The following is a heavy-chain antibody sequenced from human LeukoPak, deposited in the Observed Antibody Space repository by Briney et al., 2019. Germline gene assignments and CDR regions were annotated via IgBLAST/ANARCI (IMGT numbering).Heavy chain of an antibody. Sequence: SVKVPCKASGGTFSSYAISWVRQAPGQGLEWMGGIIPIFGTANYAQKFQGRVTITADESTSTAYMELSSLRSEDTAVYYCARDTLIKVLDPWGQGTLVTVSS. CDR1: GGTFSSYA. CDR3: ARDTLIKVLDP. CDR2: IIPIFGTA. V-gene: IGHV1-69*13. D-gene: IGHD3-16*01. J-gene: IGHJ5*02.